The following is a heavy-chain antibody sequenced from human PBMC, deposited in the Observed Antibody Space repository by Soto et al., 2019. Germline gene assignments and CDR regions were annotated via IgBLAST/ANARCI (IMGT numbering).Heavy chain of an antibody. J-gene: IGHJ4*02. CDR2: IDSSYSYT. D-gene: IGHD6-13*01. V-gene: IGHV5-10-1*01. CDR3: ARRAYAPSGSSFDY. Sequence: GESLKISCNGSGYSFTSYWINWVRQMPGKGLEWMGRIDSSYSYTNYSPSFQGHVTISADKSISTAFLQWSSLKASDTAMYYCARRAYAPSGSSFDYWGQGTLVTVSS. CDR1: GYSFTSYW.